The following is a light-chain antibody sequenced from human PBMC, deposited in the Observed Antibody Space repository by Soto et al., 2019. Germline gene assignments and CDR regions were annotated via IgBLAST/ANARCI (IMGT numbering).Light chain of an antibody. Sequence: DIQMTQSPSSLSASVGDRVTITCRASQSVSRYLSWYQQKPGKAPNLLIYAASKLQSGVPSRFSGSGSGTDFTLTISSLQPEDFATYYCQQSRRRVTLGQGTKVDSK. CDR2: AAS. V-gene: IGKV1-39*01. CDR3: QQSRRRVT. CDR1: QSVSRY. J-gene: IGKJ1*01.